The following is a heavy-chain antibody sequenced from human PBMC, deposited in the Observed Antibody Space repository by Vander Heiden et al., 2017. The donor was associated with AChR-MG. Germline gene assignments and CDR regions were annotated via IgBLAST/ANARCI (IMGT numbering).Heavy chain of an antibody. CDR3: AKKNPGVAPFDY. Sequence: EVQLLESGGGLVQPGGSLRLSCAASGFSFSSYAMSWVRQAPGKGLEWGSGISSSGGDTPYADSVKGRFTISRDNSKNTLYLQMNSLRAEDTAVYYCAKKNPGVAPFDYWGQGTLVTVSS. V-gene: IGHV3-23*01. CDR1: GFSFSSYA. CDR2: ISSSGGDT. D-gene: IGHD3-3*01. J-gene: IGHJ4*02.